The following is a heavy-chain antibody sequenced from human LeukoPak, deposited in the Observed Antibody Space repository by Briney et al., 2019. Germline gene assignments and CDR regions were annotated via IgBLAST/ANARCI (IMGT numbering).Heavy chain of an antibody. J-gene: IGHJ5*02. V-gene: IGHV3-23*01. CDR1: GFTFSSYA. CDR3: AKKRGVTIFGVVIRKEGWFDP. CDR2: ISGSGGST. D-gene: IGHD3-3*01. Sequence: GGSLRLSCAAPGFTFSSYAMSWVRQAPGKGLEWVSAISGSGGSTYYADSVKGRFTISRDNSKNTLYLQMNSLRAEDTAVYYCAKKRGVTIFGVVIRKEGWFDPWGQGTLVTVSS.